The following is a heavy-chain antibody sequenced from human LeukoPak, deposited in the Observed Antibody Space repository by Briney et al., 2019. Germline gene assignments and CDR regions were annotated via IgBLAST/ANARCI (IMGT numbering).Heavy chain of an antibody. Sequence: RGGSLRLSCAASGFTFSNYAMSWVRQAPGKGLEWVSAISGSGGSTYYADSVKGRFTISRDNSKNTLYLQMNSLRAEDTAVYYCAKTSRPYYDFWSGYSLDYWGQGTLVTVSS. V-gene: IGHV3-23*01. D-gene: IGHD3-3*01. CDR2: ISGSGGST. CDR1: GFTFSNYA. CDR3: AKTSRPYYDFWSGYSLDY. J-gene: IGHJ4*02.